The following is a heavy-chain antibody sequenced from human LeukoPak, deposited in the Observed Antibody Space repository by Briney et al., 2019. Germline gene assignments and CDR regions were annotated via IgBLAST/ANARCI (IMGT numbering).Heavy chain of an antibody. CDR3: ARGADSSGYYSIFYFDY. CDR1: GDSISSYY. CDR2: IYYSGST. Sequence: KASETLSLTCTVSGDSISSYYWSWIRQPPGKGLEWIGYIYYSGSTNYNPSLKSRVTISVDTSKNQFSLKLSSVTAADTAAYYCARGADSSGYYSIFYFDYWGQGTLVTVSS. J-gene: IGHJ4*02. V-gene: IGHV4-59*01. D-gene: IGHD3-22*01.